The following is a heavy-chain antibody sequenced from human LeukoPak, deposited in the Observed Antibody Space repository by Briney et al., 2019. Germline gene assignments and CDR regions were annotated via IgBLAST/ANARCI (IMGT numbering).Heavy chain of an antibody. CDR1: GGSFSGYY. J-gene: IGHJ6*03. CDR2: INHSGST. Sequence: SETLSLTCAVYGGSFSGYYWSWIRQPPGKGLEWIGEINHSGSTNYNPSLKSRVTISVDTSKNQFSLKLSSVTAADTAVYYCARGGERYYYYYYYMDVWGKGTTVTVSS. CDR3: ARGGERYYYYYYYMDV. D-gene: IGHD4-17*01. V-gene: IGHV4-34*01.